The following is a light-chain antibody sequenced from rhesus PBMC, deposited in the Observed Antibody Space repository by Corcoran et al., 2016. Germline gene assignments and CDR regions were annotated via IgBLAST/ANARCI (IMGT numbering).Light chain of an antibody. CDR1: QSLVYSDGKTY. V-gene: IGKV2-82*02. Sequence: EIVMTQTPLSLPVTLGEPASISCRSSQSLVYSDGKTYLYWYLQKPGQYPQLLMYLVSKRASGVPDKFSGSYYGNDFTLKINRVVAEDVGVYYYMQALRSPWTFGQGTKVGV. J-gene: IGKJ1*01. CDR3: MQALRSPWT. CDR2: LVS.